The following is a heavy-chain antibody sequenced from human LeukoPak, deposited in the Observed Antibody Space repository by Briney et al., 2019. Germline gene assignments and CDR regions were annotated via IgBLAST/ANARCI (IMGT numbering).Heavy chain of an antibody. CDR3: ARDWDNYFDY. CDR2: ISYDGSNK. CDR1: GFTFSTYA. D-gene: IGHD1-26*01. Sequence: GGSLRLSCAASGFTFSTYAMHWVRQAPGKGLEWVAVISYDGSNKYYADSVKGRFTISRDNSRNTLYLQMNSLRAEDTAVYYCARDWDNYFDYWGQGTLVTVSS. V-gene: IGHV3-30-3*01. J-gene: IGHJ4*02.